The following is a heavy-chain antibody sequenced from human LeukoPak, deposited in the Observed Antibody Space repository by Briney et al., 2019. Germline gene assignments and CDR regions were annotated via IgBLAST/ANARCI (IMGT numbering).Heavy chain of an antibody. D-gene: IGHD5-24*01. CDR1: GYTFTGYY. CDR3: ARVRDGYNDAYDI. Sequence: ASVKVSCKASGYTFTGYYMHWVRQAPGQGLEWMGIIKPSGGNTNYAQKFQGRVTMTRDTSTSTAYMELSSLKSEDTAVYYCARVRDGYNDAYDIWGQGTMVTVSS. V-gene: IGHV1-46*01. J-gene: IGHJ3*02. CDR2: IKPSGGNT.